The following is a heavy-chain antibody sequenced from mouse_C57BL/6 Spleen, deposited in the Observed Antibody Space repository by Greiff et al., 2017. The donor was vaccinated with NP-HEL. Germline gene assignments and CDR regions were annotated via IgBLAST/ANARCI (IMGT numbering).Heavy chain of an antibody. CDR2: IYPGNSDT. D-gene: IGHD1-1*01. CDR1: GYTFTSYW. CDR3: TRASSDYYGSSYSWYFDV. V-gene: IGHV1-5*01. J-gene: IGHJ1*03. Sequence: EVHLVESGTVLARPGASVKMSCKTSGYTFTSYWMHWVKQRPGQGLEWIGAIYPGNSDTSYNQKFKGKAKLTAVTSASTAYMELSSLTNEDSAVYYCTRASSDYYGSSYSWYFDVWGTGTTVTVSS.